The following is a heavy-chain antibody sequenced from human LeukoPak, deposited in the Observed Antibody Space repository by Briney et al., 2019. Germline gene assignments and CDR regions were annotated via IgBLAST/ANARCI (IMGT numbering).Heavy chain of an antibody. CDR1: GFTFSNYA. D-gene: IGHD1-1*01. Sequence: GGSLRLSCAASGFTFSNYAMTWVRQAPGKGPEWVAVISYDGSDRYYANFVKGRFTISRDNSKNTLFLQTNSMRPEDTAVYYCAKGVSRGVDPTGLEYWGQGTLVTVSS. CDR3: AKGVSRGVDPTGLEY. V-gene: IGHV3-30*18. J-gene: IGHJ4*02. CDR2: ISYDGSDR.